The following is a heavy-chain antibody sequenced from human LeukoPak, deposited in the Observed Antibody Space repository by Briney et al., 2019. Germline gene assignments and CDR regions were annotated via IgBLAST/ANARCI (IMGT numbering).Heavy chain of an antibody. D-gene: IGHD6-6*01. CDR3: ARGSSIAALDY. CDR2: ISYDGSNK. J-gene: IGHJ4*02. Sequence: GRSLRLSCAASGFTFSSYAMHWVRQAPGKGLEWVAVISYDGSNKYYADSVKGRLTISRDNSKNTLYLQMNSLRAEDTAVYYCARGSSIAALDYWGQGTLVTVSS. V-gene: IGHV3-30*01. CDR1: GFTFSSYA.